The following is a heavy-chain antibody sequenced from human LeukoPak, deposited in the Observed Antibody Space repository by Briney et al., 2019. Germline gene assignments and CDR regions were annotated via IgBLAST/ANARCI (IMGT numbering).Heavy chain of an antibody. CDR1: GYTFTSYG. J-gene: IGHJ6*04. CDR3: ARIRRIAAAGKGYYYYGMDV. V-gene: IGHV1-18*04. Sequence: ASVKVSCKASGYTFTSYGISWVRQAPGQGLEWMGWISACNGNTNYAQKLQGRVTMTTDTSTSTAYMELRSLRSDDTAVYYCARIRRIAAAGKGYYYYGMDVWGKGTTVTVSS. D-gene: IGHD6-13*01. CDR2: ISACNGNT.